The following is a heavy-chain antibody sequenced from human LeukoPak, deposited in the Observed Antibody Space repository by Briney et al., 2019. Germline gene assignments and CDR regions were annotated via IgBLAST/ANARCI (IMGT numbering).Heavy chain of an antibody. D-gene: IGHD2-2*01. CDR3: ARDPDCSSTSCYFPKYYYYYGMDV. V-gene: IGHV4-61*02. CDR2: IYTSGST. J-gene: IGHJ6*02. CDR1: GGSISGGSYY. Sequence: SETLSLTCTVSGGSISGGSYYWSWIRQPAGKGLEWIGRIYTSGSTNYNPSLKSRVTISVDTSKNQFSLKLSSVTAADTAVYYCARDPDCSSTSCYFPKYYYYYGMDVWGQGTTVTVSS.